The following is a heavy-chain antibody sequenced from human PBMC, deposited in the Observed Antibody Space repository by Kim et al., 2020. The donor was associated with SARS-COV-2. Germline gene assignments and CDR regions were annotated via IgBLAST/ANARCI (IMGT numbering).Heavy chain of an antibody. J-gene: IGHJ5*02. D-gene: IGHD2-15*01. CDR1: GFTVSTCY. CDR3: SRGRGRGSSCLEFDP. Sequence: GGSLRLSCAASGFTVSTCYLSWVRQAPGRGLEWVSVIWRDGTTLYEASVEGRCTITSEDSANTLFLQMDNLRGDETAVDHCSRGRGRGSSCLEFDP. CDR2: IWRDGTT. V-gene: IGHV3-53*01.